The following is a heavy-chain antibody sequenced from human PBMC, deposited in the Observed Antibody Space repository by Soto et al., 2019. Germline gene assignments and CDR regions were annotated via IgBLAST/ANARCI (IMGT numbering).Heavy chain of an antibody. V-gene: IGHV4-61*05. CDR1: GGSISSSSYY. J-gene: IGHJ4*02. CDR3: AAPPRY. Sequence: TSETLSLTCTVSGGSISSSSYYWGWIRQPPGKGLEWIGYIYDSGSTNYNPSLKSRVTISVDTSKNQFSLKLTSVTAADTAVYYCAAPPRYWGQGTLVTVSS. CDR2: IYDSGST. D-gene: IGHD6-6*01.